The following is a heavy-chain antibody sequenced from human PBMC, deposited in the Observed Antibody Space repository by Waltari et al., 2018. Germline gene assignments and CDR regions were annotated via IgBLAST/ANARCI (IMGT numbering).Heavy chain of an antibody. V-gene: IGHV3-15*01. CDR3: TTGQRGN. J-gene: IGHJ4*02. CDR2: IKSKTDGGTT. CDR1: GGTFSSYA. Sequence: VQLVQSGAEVKKPGSSVKVSCKASGGTFSSYAISWVRQAPGQGLEWVGRIKSKTDGGTTDYAAPVKGRFTISRDDSKNTLYLQMNSLKTEDTAVYYCTTGQRGNWGQGTLVTVSS. D-gene: IGHD7-27*01.